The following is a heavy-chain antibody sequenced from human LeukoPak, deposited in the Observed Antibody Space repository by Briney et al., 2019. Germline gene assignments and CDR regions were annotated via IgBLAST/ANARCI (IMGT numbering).Heavy chain of an antibody. CDR1: GGSISSSSYY. CDR2: IYYSGST. CDR3: ARSMIYSGYDYYFDY. V-gene: IGHV4-39*01. D-gene: IGHD5-12*01. J-gene: IGHJ4*02. Sequence: SSETLSLTYTVSGGSISSSSYYWGWIGQPPGKGLEWIGSIYYSGSTYYNPSLKSRVTISVDTSKNQFSLKLSSVTATDTAVYYCARSMIYSGYDYYFDYWGQGTLVTVSS.